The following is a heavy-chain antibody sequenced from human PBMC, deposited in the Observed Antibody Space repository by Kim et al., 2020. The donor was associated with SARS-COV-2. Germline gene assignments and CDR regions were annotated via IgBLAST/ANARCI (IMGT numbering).Heavy chain of an antibody. J-gene: IGHJ4*02. V-gene: IGHV3-23*01. D-gene: IGHD6-6*01. Sequence: DSVKGRFTISRDNSKNTLYLQMNSLRAEDTAVYYCAKSRFEYSSSGYFDYWGQGTLVTVSS. CDR3: AKSRFEYSSSGYFDY.